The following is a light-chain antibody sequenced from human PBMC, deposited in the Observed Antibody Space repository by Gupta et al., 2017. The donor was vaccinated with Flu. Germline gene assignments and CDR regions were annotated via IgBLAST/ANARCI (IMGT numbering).Light chain of an antibody. V-gene: IGKV2D-29*01. CDR3: MQGIQLPRT. Sequence: VLTHTPLSLSVILGQRASISCKSSQSLVNSDGKTFLYWYLQRAGEPPQLLIYEVSNRFSGVPDRFSGSGSGTDFTLRISRVEAEDVGVYYCMQGIQLPRTFGQGTKVEIE. CDR1: QSLVNSDGKTF. J-gene: IGKJ1*01. CDR2: EVS.